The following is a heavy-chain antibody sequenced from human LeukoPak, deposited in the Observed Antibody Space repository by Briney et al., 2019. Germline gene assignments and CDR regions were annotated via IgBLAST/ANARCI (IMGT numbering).Heavy chain of an antibody. D-gene: IGHD1-14*01. Sequence: KTSETLSLTCTVSGGSISRYYWSWIRQPPGKGLEWIGYIYYNGNTNYNPSLKSRVTISVDTSKNQLSLKVSSVTAADTAVYYCARHGTISSESYFDYWGQGALVTVSS. V-gene: IGHV4-59*08. CDR3: ARHGTISSESYFDY. CDR2: IYYNGNT. CDR1: GGSISRYY. J-gene: IGHJ4*02.